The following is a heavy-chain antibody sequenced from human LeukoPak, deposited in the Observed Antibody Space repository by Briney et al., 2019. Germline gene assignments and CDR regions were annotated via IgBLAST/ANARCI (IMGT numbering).Heavy chain of an antibody. J-gene: IGHJ2*01. CDR1: GFTFSSFG. V-gene: IGHV3-30*18. CDR2: ISDGGSNT. Sequence: PGRSLRLSCAASGFTFSSFGMHWVRQAPGKGLEWVAVISDGGSNTYYADSVKGRFTISRDNSKNTLYLQLNSLRTEDTAVYYCAKDADTATIIYWYFDLWGRGTLVTVSS. CDR3: AKDADTATIIYWYFDL. D-gene: IGHD5-18*01.